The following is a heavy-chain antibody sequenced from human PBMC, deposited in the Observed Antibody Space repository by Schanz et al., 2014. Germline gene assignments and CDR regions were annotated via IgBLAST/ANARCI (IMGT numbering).Heavy chain of an antibody. V-gene: IGHV4-59*01. CDR1: GGSISNNY. J-gene: IGHJ4*02. CDR2: IYSSGST. CDR3: ASFVPRGYYFDY. Sequence: QVHLQESGPGLVKPSETLSLTCTVSGGSISNNYWGWIRQPPGKGLEWIGNIYSSGSTNYNPSLKSRVTISGDTSKNQFSLRLSSVTAADTAVYFCASFVPRGYYFDYWGQGTPVTVSS. D-gene: IGHD3-10*01.